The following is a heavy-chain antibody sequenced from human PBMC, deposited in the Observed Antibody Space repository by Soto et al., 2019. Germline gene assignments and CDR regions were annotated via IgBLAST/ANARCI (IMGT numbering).Heavy chain of an antibody. CDR3: ARHTPAISISDH. CDR1: GGSISSRSYY. CDR2: IYYSGST. D-gene: IGHD2-15*01. J-gene: IGHJ4*02. V-gene: IGHV4-39*01. Sequence: LSLTCTVSGGSISSRSYYWGWIRQPPGKGLEWIGSIYYSGSTYYNPSLKSRVTISVDTSKNQFSLKLSSVTAADTAVYYCARHTPAISISDHWGQGTLVTVSS.